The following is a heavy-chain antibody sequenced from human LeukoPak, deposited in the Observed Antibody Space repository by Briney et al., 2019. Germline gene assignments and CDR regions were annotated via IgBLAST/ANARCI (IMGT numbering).Heavy chain of an antibody. CDR2: INWNGGST. J-gene: IGHJ4*02. Sequence: GGSLRLSCAASGFTFSSYEMNWVRQAPGKGLEWVSGINWNGGSTGYADSVKGRFTISRDNAKNSLYLQMNSLRAEDTAVYYCARDFDYYDSSGYYYDYWGQGTLVTVSS. V-gene: IGHV3-20*04. CDR3: ARDFDYYDSSGYYYDY. D-gene: IGHD3-22*01. CDR1: GFTFSSYE.